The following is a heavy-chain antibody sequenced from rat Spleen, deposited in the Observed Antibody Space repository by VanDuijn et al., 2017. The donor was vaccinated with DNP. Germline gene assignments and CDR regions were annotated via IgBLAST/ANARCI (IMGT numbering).Heavy chain of an antibody. V-gene: IGHV3-1*01. CDR2: INYSGTT. J-gene: IGHJ2*01. D-gene: IGHD1-12*02. CDR1: GYSISSNY. Sequence: EVQLQESGPGLVKPSQSLSLTCSVTGYSISSNYWGWIRKFPGNKMEWMGYINYSGTTNYNPSLKSRISITRDTSKNQFFLQLNSVTTEDTATYYCARYQSYYYDGSYYPFYFDYWGQGVMVTVSS. CDR3: ARYQSYYYDGSYYPFYFDY.